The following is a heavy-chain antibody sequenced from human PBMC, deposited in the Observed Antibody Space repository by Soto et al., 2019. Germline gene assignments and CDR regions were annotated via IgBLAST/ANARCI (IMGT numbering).Heavy chain of an antibody. J-gene: IGHJ6*02. Sequence: GASVKVSCKASGYTFTGYYIHWVREAPGQGLEWMGWINPQTGGTSYAQKFQGRVTLSRDTSINTAYLEVSRLRFDDAAVYFCARERYQVISDGMDVWGQGTTVTVCS. D-gene: IGHD2-2*01. CDR1: GYTFTGYY. CDR3: ARERYQVISDGMDV. V-gene: IGHV1-2*02. CDR2: INPQTGGT.